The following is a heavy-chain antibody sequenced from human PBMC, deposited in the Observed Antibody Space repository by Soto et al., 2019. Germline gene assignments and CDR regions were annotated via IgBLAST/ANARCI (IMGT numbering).Heavy chain of an antibody. CDR3: ARDGSASTYYDILTGRSSFNWFDP. J-gene: IGHJ5*02. Sequence: GGSLRLSCAASGFTFSSYAMHWVRQAPGKGLEWVAVISYDGSNKYYADSVKGRFTISRDNSKNTLYLQMDSLRAEDTAVYSCARDGSASTYYDILTGRSSFNWFDPSGQGTLVTVSS. CDR1: GFTFSSYA. V-gene: IGHV3-30-3*01. CDR2: ISYDGSNK. D-gene: IGHD3-9*01.